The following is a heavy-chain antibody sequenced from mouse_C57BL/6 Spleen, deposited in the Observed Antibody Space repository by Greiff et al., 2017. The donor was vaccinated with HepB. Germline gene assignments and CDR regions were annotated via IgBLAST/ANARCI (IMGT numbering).Heavy chain of an antibody. J-gene: IGHJ4*01. CDR3: ARRTGTEAIDY. Sequence: QVQLQQPGAELVKPGASVKLSCKASGYTFTSYWMQWVKQRPGQGLEWIGEIDPSDSYTNYNQKFKGKATLTVDTSSSTAYMQLSSLTSEDSAVYYCARRTGTEAIDYWGQGTSVTVSS. D-gene: IGHD4-1*01. CDR2: IDPSDSYT. CDR1: GYTFTSYW. V-gene: IGHV1-50*01.